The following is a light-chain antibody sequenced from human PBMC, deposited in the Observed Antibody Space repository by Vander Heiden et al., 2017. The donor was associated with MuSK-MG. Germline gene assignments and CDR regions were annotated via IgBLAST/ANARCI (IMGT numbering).Light chain of an antibody. J-gene: IGLJ1*01. Sequence: QAALTQPASVSGSPGQSITISCTGTSSDVGGYNYVSWYQQHPGKAPKLMIYEVSNRPSGVSNRFSGSKSGNTASPTISGLQAEDEADYYCSSYTSSSTRLYVFGTGTKVTVL. CDR2: EVS. CDR1: SSDVGGYNY. CDR3: SSYTSSSTRLYV. V-gene: IGLV2-14*01.